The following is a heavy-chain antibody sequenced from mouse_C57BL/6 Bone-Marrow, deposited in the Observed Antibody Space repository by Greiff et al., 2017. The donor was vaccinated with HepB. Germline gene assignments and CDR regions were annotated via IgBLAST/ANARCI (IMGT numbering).Heavy chain of an antibody. J-gene: IGHJ3*01. V-gene: IGHV5-17*01. CDR2: ISSGRSTI. Sequence: EVKLMESGGGLVKPGGSLKLSCAASGFTFSDYGMHWVRQAPEKGLEWVAYISSGRSTIYYADTVKGRFTISRDNAKNTLFLQMTSLRSEDTAMYYCASHRSSGYEAWFAYWGQGTLVTVSA. CDR1: GFTFSDYG. CDR3: ASHRSSGYEAWFAY. D-gene: IGHD3-2*02.